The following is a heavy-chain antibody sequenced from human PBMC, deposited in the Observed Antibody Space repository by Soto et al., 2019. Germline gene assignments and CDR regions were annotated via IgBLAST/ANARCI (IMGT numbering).Heavy chain of an antibody. CDR1: GLTFSSCE. J-gene: IGHJ4*02. D-gene: IGHD2-8*01. CDR3: AGRYCSNGVCHLGLSDY. Sequence: GGSLRLSCAASGLTFSSCEMNWVRQAPGKGLEWVSYIGTRGSTKYYADSVRGRFTVSRDNTKSSLFLQLNSLRAEDTAVYFCAGRYCSNGVCHLGLSDYWGQGTLVTVSS. V-gene: IGHV3-48*03. CDR2: IGTRGSTK.